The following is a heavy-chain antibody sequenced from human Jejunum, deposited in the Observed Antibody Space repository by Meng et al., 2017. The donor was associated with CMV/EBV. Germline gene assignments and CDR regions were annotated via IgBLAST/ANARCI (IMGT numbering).Heavy chain of an antibody. V-gene: IGHV3-74*03. CDR1: GSTFGNVW. CDR2: INNDGITT. Sequence: PCVASGSTFGNVWMHWGREAPGQGLVWLSNINNDGITTPSAASLKGRFPISRDNAKNTLYLQMNSMRVEDPAVYYCARGAGGFDQWGQGALVTVSS. J-gene: IGHJ4*02. CDR3: ARGAGGFDQ. D-gene: IGHD3-10*01.